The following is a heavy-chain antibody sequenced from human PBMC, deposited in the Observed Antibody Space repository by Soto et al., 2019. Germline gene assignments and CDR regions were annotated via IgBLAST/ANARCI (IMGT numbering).Heavy chain of an antibody. D-gene: IGHD4-4*01. J-gene: IGHJ6*02. Sequence: QVQLVQSGAEVKKPGASVKVSCKASGYTFTSYAMHWVRQAPGQRLEWMGWINAGNGNTKYSQKFQGRVTITRDTSASTAYMELSSLRSEDTAVYYCARSTVTTLYYDYGMDVWGQGTTVTVSS. V-gene: IGHV1-3*01. CDR1: GYTFTSYA. CDR2: INAGNGNT. CDR3: ARSTVTTLYYDYGMDV.